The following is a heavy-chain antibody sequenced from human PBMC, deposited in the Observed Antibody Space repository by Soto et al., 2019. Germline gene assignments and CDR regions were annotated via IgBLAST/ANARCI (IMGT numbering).Heavy chain of an antibody. D-gene: IGHD5-18*01. Sequence: SETLSLTCAVYGGSFSGYYWSWIRQPPGKGLEWIGEINHSGSTNYNPSLKSRVTISVDTSKNQFSLKLSSVTAADTAVYYCARFRRGYSYGYPSYYFDYWGQGTLVTVSS. CDR2: INHSGST. CDR1: GGSFSGYY. J-gene: IGHJ4*02. CDR3: ARFRRGYSYGYPSYYFDY. V-gene: IGHV4-34*01.